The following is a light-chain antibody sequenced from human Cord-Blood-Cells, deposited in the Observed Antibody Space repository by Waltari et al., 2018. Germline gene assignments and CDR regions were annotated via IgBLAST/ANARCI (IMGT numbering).Light chain of an antibody. V-gene: IGLV2-14*03. CDR2: DVS. Sequence: QSALTQPASVSGSPGQSITISCTGTSSDVGGYNYVSWYQQHPGKAPKLMIYDVSNRHSGVSNRCSGSKSGNTASLTISGLQAEDEADYYCSSYTSSSTYVFGTGTKVTVL. CDR3: SSYTSSSTYV. CDR1: SSDVGGYNY. J-gene: IGLJ1*01.